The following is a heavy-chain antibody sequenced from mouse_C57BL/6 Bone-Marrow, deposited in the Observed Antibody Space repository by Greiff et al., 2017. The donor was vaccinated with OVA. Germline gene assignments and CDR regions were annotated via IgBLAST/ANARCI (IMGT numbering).Heavy chain of an antibody. CDR1: GYTFTSYW. D-gene: IGHD1-1*01. V-gene: IGHV1-69*01. J-gene: IGHJ4*01. Sequence: QVQLQQPGAELVMPGASVKLSCKASGYTFTSYWMHWVKQRPGQGLEWIGEIDPSDSYTNYNQKFKGKSTLTVDKSSSTAYMQLSSLTSEDSAVYYCARSPDYGSSYGSMDYWGQGTSVTVSS. CDR3: ARSPDYGSSYGSMDY. CDR2: IDPSDSYT.